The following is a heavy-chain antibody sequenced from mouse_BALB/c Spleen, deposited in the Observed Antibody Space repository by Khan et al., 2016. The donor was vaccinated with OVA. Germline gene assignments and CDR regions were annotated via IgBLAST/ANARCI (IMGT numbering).Heavy chain of an antibody. CDR2: ISYSGST. V-gene: IGHV3-2*02. D-gene: IGHD1-1*01. Sequence: EVQLQESGPGLVKPSQSLSLTCTVTGYSITSDYAWNWIRQFPGNKLEWMGYISYSGSTGYNPSLKSRLSINRDTSNNQFFLKLNSVTTEDTATYYCARRYYYGHWYFNVWGAGTTVTVSS. J-gene: IGHJ1*01. CDR3: ARRYYYGHWYFNV. CDR1: GYSITSDYA.